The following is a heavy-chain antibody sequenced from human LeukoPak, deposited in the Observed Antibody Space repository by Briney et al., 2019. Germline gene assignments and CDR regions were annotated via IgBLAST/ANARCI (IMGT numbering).Heavy chain of an antibody. J-gene: IGHJ4*02. CDR2: IYYSGST. V-gene: IGHV4-39*07. Sequence: SETLSLTCTVSGGSISSSSYYWGWIRQPPGKGLEWIGSIYYSGSTYYNPSLKSRVTISVDTSKNQFSLKLSSVTAADTAVYYCAVGYGSRSDYWGQGTLVTVSS. D-gene: IGHD1-26*01. CDR1: GGSISSSSYY. CDR3: AVGYGSRSDY.